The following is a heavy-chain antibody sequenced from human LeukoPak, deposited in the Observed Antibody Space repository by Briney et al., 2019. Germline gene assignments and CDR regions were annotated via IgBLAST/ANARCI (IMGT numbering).Heavy chain of an antibody. D-gene: IGHD1-26*01. CDR2: IFYSGAT. CDR1: GGSISDNY. J-gene: IGHJ3*02. CDR3: ARNNNFVGTTNNDAFDI. V-gene: IGHV4-59*01. Sequence: PSETLSLTCTVSGGSISDNYWSWIRQPPGKGLEWVSYIFYSGATKYNPFLKSRVTTSFDTSRKQFSLKLSSVTAADTAVYYCARNNNFVGTTNNDAFDIWGQGTMVTVS.